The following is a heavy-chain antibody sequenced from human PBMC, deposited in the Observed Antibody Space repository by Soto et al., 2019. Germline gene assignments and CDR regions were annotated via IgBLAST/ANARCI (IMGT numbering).Heavy chain of an antibody. CDR2: INPNSGGT. CDR1: GYTFTGYY. D-gene: IGHD6-6*01. V-gene: IGHV1-2*04. J-gene: IGHJ6*02. Sequence: QVQLVQSGAEVKKPGASVKVSCKASGYTFTGYYMHWVRQAPGQGLEWMGWINPNSGGTNYAQKFQGWVTMTRDTSISTAYMELSRLRSDDTAVYYCARETGSSSSSYYYYYGMDVWGQGTTVTVSS. CDR3: ARETGSSSSSYYYYYGMDV.